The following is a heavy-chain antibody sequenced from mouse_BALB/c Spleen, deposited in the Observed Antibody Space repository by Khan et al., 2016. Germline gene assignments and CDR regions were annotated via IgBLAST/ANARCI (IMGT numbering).Heavy chain of an antibody. CDR2: ISSGSTNI. Sequence: EVELVESGGDLVQPGGSRKLSCAASGFTFSGFGMHWVRQAPEKGLEWVAYISSGSTNIYYAATVKGRFTISRDNTKNTLFLQMTSLRSEDTAMYYCARMGGSYAMDYWGQGTSVTVSS. J-gene: IGHJ4*01. CDR1: GFTFSGFG. V-gene: IGHV5-17*02. CDR3: ARMGGSYAMDY.